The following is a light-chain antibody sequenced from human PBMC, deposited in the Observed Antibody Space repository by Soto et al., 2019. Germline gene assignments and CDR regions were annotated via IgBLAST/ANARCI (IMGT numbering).Light chain of an antibody. CDR3: QQYGSSPYT. J-gene: IGKJ2*01. Sequence: EIVLTQSPATLALSPGERATLACRASQSVSSYLAWYQQNPGQAPRLLMYGASSRATGIPDRFSGTGSGTDFTLTISRLEPEDFAVYYCQQYGSSPYTFGLGTKVDIK. CDR2: GAS. V-gene: IGKV3-20*01. CDR1: QSVSSY.